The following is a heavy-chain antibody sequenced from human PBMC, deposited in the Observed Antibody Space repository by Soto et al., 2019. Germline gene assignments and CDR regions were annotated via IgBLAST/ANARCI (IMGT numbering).Heavy chain of an antibody. CDR1: GFTFSGYG. CDR3: AKGSSSAYYYYYGIDV. Sequence: GGSLRLSCVASGFTFSGYGMHWVRQAPGKGLEWVAVMSNDGSNKYYADSVKGRFTISRDNSKNMLYLQMNSLRTEDTAVYYCAKGSSSAYYYYYGIDVWGQGTTVTVSS. V-gene: IGHV3-30*18. CDR2: MSNDGSNK. J-gene: IGHJ6*02. D-gene: IGHD6-6*01.